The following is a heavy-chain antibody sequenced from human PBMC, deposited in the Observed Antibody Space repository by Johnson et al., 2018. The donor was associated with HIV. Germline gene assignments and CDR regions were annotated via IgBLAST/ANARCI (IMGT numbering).Heavy chain of an antibody. CDR3: ALTDYGDYPQRVPDAFDI. D-gene: IGHD4-17*01. CDR2: IYSGGDP. CDR1: EFTVSGGY. J-gene: IGHJ3*02. Sequence: VQLVESGGGLIQPGGSLRLSCAASEFTVSGGYMNWVRQAPGKGLEWVSVIYSGGDPYYADSVKGRFIISRDNSKNTLFLQMNSLRTEDTAVYSCALTDYGDYPQRVPDAFDIWGQGTMVTVSS. V-gene: IGHV3-66*03.